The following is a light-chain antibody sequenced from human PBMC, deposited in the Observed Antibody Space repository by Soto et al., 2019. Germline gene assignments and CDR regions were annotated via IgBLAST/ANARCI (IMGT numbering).Light chain of an antibody. CDR1: TGGVTSGHW. J-gene: IGLJ2*01. V-gene: IGLV7-46*01. Sequence: QAVVTQEPSMTVSPGGTVTLTCGSSTGGVTSGHWPYWFQQKAGQAPRTLIYDATNKHSWTPARFSGSLLGGKAALTLSCAQPEDEAEYYCSRSFGVTVVFGGGTKLPVL. CDR2: DAT. CDR3: SRSFGVTVV.